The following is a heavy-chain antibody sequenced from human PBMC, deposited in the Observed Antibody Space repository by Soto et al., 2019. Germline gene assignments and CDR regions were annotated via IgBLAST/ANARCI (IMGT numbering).Heavy chain of an antibody. CDR2: IWYDGSNK. D-gene: IGHD3-22*01. CDR3: ARGGHYYDSSGYYPTYAFDI. V-gene: IGHV3-33*01. J-gene: IGHJ3*02. CDR1: GFTFSSYG. Sequence: GGSLRLSCAASGFTFSSYGMHWVRQAPGKGLEWVAVIWYDGSNKYYADSVKSRFTISRDNSKNTLYLQMNRLRAEDTAVYYCARGGHYYDSSGYYPTYAFDIWGQGTMVTV.